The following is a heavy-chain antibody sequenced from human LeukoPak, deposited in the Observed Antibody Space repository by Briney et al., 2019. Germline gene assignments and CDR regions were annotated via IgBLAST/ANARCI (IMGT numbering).Heavy chain of an antibody. CDR2: ISYDGSNK. V-gene: IGHV3-30*18. Sequence: PGGSRRLSLAAPGLPFSSNAMPWFRKAPGKGLEWVAVISYDGSNKYYADSVKGRFTISRDNSKNTLYLQMNSLRAEDTAVYYCAKDGGNYYYYYMDVWGKGTTVTVSS. CDR1: GLPFSSNA. CDR3: AKDGGNYYYYYMDV. D-gene: IGHD3-16*01. J-gene: IGHJ6*03.